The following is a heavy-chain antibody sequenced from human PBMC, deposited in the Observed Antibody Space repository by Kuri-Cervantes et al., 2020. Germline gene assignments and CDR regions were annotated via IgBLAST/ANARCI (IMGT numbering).Heavy chain of an antibody. V-gene: IGHV3-21*03. D-gene: IGHD1-26*01. Sequence: GGSLRLSCAASGFTFSSYSMNWVRQAPGKGLEWVSSISSSSSYIYYADSVKGRFTISRDNAKNSLYLQMNSLKTEDTAVYYCTTETIVGATHYWGQGTLVTVSS. J-gene: IGHJ4*02. CDR2: ISSSSSYI. CDR1: GFTFSSYS. CDR3: TTETIVGATHY.